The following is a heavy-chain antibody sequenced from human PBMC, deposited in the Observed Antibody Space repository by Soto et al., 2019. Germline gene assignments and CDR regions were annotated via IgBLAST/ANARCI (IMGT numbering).Heavy chain of an antibody. D-gene: IGHD6-13*01. J-gene: IGHJ6*02. Sequence: QLQLQESGPGLVKPSETLSLTCTVSGGSISSSSYYWGWIRQPPGKGLEWIGSIYYSGSTYYNPSLKSRVTISVDTSKNQFSLKLSSVTAADTAVYYCARHRPYSSSWYNSWFSLDLMDVWGQGTTVTVSS. CDR3: ARHRPYSSSWYNSWFSLDLMDV. CDR2: IYYSGST. V-gene: IGHV4-39*01. CDR1: GGSISSSSYY.